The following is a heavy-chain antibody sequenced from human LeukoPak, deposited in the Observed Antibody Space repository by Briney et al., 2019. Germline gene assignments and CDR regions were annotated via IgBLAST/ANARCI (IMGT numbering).Heavy chain of an antibody. Sequence: GGSLRLSCAASGFTFSSYWMHWVRQAPGKGLVWVSRINTDGSSTSYADSVKGRFTISRDNAKNTLYLQMNSLRAEDTAVYYCARALAVAGTGGLFWGRGTLVTVSS. J-gene: IGHJ4*02. V-gene: IGHV3-74*01. CDR3: ARALAVAGTGGLF. D-gene: IGHD6-19*01. CDR2: INTDGSST. CDR1: GFTFSSYW.